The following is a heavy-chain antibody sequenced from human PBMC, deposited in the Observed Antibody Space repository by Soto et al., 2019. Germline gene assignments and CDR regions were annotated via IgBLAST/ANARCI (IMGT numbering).Heavy chain of an antibody. J-gene: IGHJ4*02. D-gene: IGHD5-12*01. V-gene: IGHV3-23*01. Sequence: GGSLRLSCAASGFTFSSYAMSWVRHAPGKGLEWVSGLSGSAGTTYYADSVKGRFTISRDNSKNTLYLQMNSLRAEDTAVYYCAKDLTEEMARIFGYWGQGTLVTVSS. CDR1: GFTFSSYA. CDR3: AKDLTEEMARIFGY. CDR2: LSGSAGTT.